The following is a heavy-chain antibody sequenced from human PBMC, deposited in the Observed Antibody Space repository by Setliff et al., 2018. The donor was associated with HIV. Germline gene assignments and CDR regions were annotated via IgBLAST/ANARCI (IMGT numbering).Heavy chain of an antibody. D-gene: IGHD3-16*01. J-gene: IGHJ4*02. V-gene: IGHV4-38-2*02. Sequence: ETLSLTCTVSGYSISSGYYWGWIRQHPGKGLEWIGSIYHSGSTYYNPSLKSRVTISVDTSKNQFSLKLSSVTAADTAVYYCASSLFGGAKTYFDYWGQGTPVT. CDR1: GYSISSGYY. CDR2: IYHSGST. CDR3: ASSLFGGAKTYFDY.